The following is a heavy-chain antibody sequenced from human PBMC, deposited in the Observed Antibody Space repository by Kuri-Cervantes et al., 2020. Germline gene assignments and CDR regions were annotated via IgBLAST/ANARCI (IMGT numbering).Heavy chain of an antibody. CDR3: AKDLYTSARKAIDY. Sequence: GGSLRLSCAASGFTFSSYAMHWVRQAPGKGLEWVAVISYDGSNKYYADSVKGRFTISRDNSKNTLYLRMNSLRAEDTAVYYCAKDLYTSARKAIDYWGQGTLVTVSS. CDR1: GFTFSSYA. V-gene: IGHV3-30*07. CDR2: ISYDGSNK. J-gene: IGHJ4*02. D-gene: IGHD6-19*01.